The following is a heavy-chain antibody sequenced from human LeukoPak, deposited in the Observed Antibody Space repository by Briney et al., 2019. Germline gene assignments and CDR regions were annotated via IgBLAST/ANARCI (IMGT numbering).Heavy chain of an antibody. D-gene: IGHD4-17*01. CDR2: INPNTGVT. J-gene: IGHJ6*02. Sequence: GASVKVSCKASGYTFTGYYMHWVRQAPGQGLEWMGLINPNTGVTNYAQKFQGRVTLTRDTSIITAYMELTRLRSDDTAVYYCARDRTTVTTGYYGMDVWGQGTTVTVSS. CDR1: GYTFTGYY. CDR3: ARDRTTVTTGYYGMDV. V-gene: IGHV1-2*02.